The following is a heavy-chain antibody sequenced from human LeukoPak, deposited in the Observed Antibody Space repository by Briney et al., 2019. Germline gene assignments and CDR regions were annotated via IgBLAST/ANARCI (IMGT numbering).Heavy chain of an antibody. J-gene: IGHJ4*02. CDR3: ARSLVSTDTAMVTGFDN. CDR1: GGTFSSYA. V-gene: IGHV1-69*05. D-gene: IGHD5-18*01. CDR2: IIPIFGTA. Sequence: SVKVSCKASGGTFSSYAISWVRQAPGQGLEWMGRIIPIFGTANYAQKFQGRVTITTDESTSTAYMELSSLRSEDTAVYYCARSLVSTDTAMVTGFDNWGRGTMVTVSS.